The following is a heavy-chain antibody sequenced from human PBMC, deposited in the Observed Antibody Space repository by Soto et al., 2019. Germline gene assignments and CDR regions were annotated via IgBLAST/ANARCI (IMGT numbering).Heavy chain of an antibody. J-gene: IGHJ4*01. Sequence: LENLCPTRGVSGVFPSWDPMSLSRQAPGKGLEWVGYVHFSGSTTYNPSLAPRLNISFDMSKSQVYLQLTSVTAADTAVYYCARFGAAAAHDDNWGRGVLVTVSS. CDR1: GVFPSWDP. V-gene: IGHV4-59*01. CDR3: ARFGAAAAHDDN. D-gene: IGHD6-13*01. CDR2: VHFSGST.